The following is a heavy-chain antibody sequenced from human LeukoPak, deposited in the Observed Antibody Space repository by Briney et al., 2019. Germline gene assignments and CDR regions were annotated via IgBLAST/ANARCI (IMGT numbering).Heavy chain of an antibody. CDR1: GFTLNSNA. J-gene: IGHJ4*02. CDR3: AKAFGSNGYYQLPIDF. D-gene: IGHD3-22*01. V-gene: IGHV3-23*01. CDR2: VSAAGDKT. Sequence: PGGSLRLSCAASGFTLNSNAMPWVRLAPGKGLECVAAVSAAGDKTYYADSVKGRFTISRDNSRNTLYLQLNYLRAEDTAIYYCAKAFGSNGYYQLPIDFWGQGTLVTVSS.